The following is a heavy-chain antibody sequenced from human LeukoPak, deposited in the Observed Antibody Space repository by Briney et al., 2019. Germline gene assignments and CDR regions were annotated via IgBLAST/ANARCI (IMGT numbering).Heavy chain of an antibody. D-gene: IGHD6-13*01. CDR2: INPNSCGT. V-gene: IGHV1-2*02. Sequence: SVKVSCKASGYTFTGYYMHGVRQAPGQGVEWMGWINPNSCGTNYAQKFQGRVTMTRDTYISTAYMELSRLRSDDTAVYYCAREDIAAAVNFDYWGQGPLVTVSS. CDR1: GYTFTGYY. J-gene: IGHJ4*02. CDR3: AREDIAAAVNFDY.